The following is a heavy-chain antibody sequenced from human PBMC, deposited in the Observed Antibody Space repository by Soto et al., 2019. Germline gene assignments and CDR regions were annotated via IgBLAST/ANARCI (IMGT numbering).Heavy chain of an antibody. V-gene: IGHV3-13*01. CDR3: ARANYGGSAFDY. CDR1: GFTFSSYD. J-gene: IGHJ4*02. D-gene: IGHD4-17*01. CDR2: IGTAGDT. Sequence: EVQLVESGGGLVQPGGSLRLSCAASGFTFSSYDMHWVRQATGKGLEWVSAIGTAGDTYYPGSVKGRFTISRENAKNSLYLQMNSLRAEDTAVYYCARANYGGSAFDYWGQGTLVTVSS.